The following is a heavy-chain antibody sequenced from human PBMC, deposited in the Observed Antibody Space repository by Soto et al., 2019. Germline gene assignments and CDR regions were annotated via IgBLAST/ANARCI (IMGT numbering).Heavy chain of an antibody. CDR3: AIANTSPFDY. V-gene: IGHV3-33*01. J-gene: IGHJ4*02. CDR2: IWYDGSNK. CDR1: GFIFSNYG. Sequence: QVQLVEAGGGVVQPGRSLRLSCGASGFIFSNYGMHWIRHDPGKGLEWVTIIWYDGSNKWYAESVKGRFIISRDDSKNKVYLQMNSLRVDDTDIYYCAIANTSPFDYWGRGTLVTVS.